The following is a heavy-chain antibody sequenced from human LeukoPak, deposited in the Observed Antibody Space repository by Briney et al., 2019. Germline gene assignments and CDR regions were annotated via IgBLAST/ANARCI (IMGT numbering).Heavy chain of an antibody. CDR3: ARTLALSGSPYFDY. CDR2: IRYDRSHK. D-gene: IGHD1-26*01. J-gene: IGHJ4*02. V-gene: IGHV3-30*02. CDR1: GFTFSSYG. Sequence: GGSLRLSCAASGFTFSSYGMHWVRQAPGKGLEWVAFIRYDRSHKYYADSVKGRFTISRDNSKNTLYLQMNSLRAEDTAVYYCARTLALSGSPYFDYWGQGTLVTVSS.